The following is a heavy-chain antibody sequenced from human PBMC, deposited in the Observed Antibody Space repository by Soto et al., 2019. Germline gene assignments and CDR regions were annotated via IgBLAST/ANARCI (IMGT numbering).Heavy chain of an antibody. CDR1: GYTFPSCG. Sequence: ASVKVSCKASGYTFPSCGISWVRQAPGQGLEWMGWISAYNGSTIYAQQFRGRVTMTRDTSTSTVYMELRSLRSEDTAFYFCARSSGGNFGIIIEGTNWFAPWGQGTLVTVSS. CDR2: ISAYNGST. D-gene: IGHD3-3*01. CDR3: ARSSGGNFGIIIEGTNWFAP. J-gene: IGHJ5*02. V-gene: IGHV1-18*01.